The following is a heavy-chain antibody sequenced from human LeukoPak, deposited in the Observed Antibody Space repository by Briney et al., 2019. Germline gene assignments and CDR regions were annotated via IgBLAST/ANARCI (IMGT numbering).Heavy chain of an antibody. V-gene: IGHV3-23*01. Sequence: GGSLRLSCVASGLTFGNYGMNWVRQAPGKGLEWVSSIGGGGSTTYYADSVRGRFTISRDNSKNSMYLQMSSQRAEDTAIYYCAEVESSYCRIWGQGTLVTVSS. CDR2: IGGGGSTT. CDR3: AEVESSYCRI. J-gene: IGHJ4*02. CDR1: GLTFGNYG. D-gene: IGHD3-10*01.